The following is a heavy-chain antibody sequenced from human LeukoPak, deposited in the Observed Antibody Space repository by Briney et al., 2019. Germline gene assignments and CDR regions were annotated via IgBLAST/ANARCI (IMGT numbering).Heavy chain of an antibody. CDR3: ARDRNYYGSGSHDY. CDR2: IYYSGST. V-gene: IGHV4-59*01. Sequence: SETLSLTCTVSGGSISSYYWSWIRQPPGKGLEWIGYIYYSGSTSYNPSLKSRVTISVDTSKKQFSLKLSSVTAADTAVYYCARDRNYYGSGSHDYWGQGTLVTVSS. CDR1: GGSISSYY. J-gene: IGHJ4*02. D-gene: IGHD3-10*01.